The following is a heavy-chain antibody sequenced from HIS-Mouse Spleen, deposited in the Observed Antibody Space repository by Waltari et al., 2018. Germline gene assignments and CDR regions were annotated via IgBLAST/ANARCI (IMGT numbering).Heavy chain of an antibody. CDR2: IYYSGST. J-gene: IGHJ2*01. CDR3: AREIPYSSSWYDWYFDL. D-gene: IGHD6-13*01. Sequence: QLQLQESGPGLVKPSETLSLTCTVSGGSISSSSYYWGWIRQPPGKGVDWVGSIYYSGSTYYTPSLKSRVTISVDTSKNQFSLKLSSVTAADTAVYYCAREIPYSSSWYDWYFDLWGRGTLVTVSS. V-gene: IGHV4-39*07. CDR1: GGSISSSSYY.